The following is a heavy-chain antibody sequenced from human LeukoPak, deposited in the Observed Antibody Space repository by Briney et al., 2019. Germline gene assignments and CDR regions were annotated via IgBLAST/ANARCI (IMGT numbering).Heavy chain of an antibody. J-gene: IGHJ5*02. CDR2: IKQDGSEK. CDR3: AREYYDFWSGYYT. V-gene: IGHV3-7*01. Sequence: GGSLRLSCAASGFTFSSYWMSWVRQAPGKGLEWVANIKQDGSEKYYVDSVKGRFTISRDNAKNSLYLQMNSLRAEDTAVYYCAREYYDFWSGYYTWGQGTLVTASS. D-gene: IGHD3-3*01. CDR1: GFTFSSYW.